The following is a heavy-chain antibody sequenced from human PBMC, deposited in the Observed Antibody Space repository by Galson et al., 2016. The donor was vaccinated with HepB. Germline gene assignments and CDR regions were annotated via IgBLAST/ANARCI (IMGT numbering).Heavy chain of an antibody. V-gene: IGHV3-9*01. CDR1: GFRFDDYG. D-gene: IGHD6-13*01. Sequence: SLRLSCAASGFRFDDYGMHWVRQGPGKGLEWVSSINWNSGSIGYADSVKGRFIISRDNAKNSLHLEMRSLRAEDTALYYCARRNIALGGSFDNWGHGTLVTVSS. CDR2: INWNSGSI. J-gene: IGHJ4*01. CDR3: ARRNIALGGSFDN.